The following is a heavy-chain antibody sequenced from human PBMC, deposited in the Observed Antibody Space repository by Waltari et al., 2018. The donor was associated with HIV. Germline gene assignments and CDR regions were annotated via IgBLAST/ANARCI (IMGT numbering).Heavy chain of an antibody. Sequence: HVQLVEAGGGVVHSGRSLRLSWAAAGFPFSAYDIDWVSQAPGKGLAWVAVISYDGGNKYYADSVKGRFTISRDNSNNTLYLQMNSLRAEDTAVYYCAKVKPDYGDYLYYFDYWGQGTLATVSS. CDR2: ISYDGGNK. D-gene: IGHD4-17*01. CDR3: AKVKPDYGDYLYYFDY. J-gene: IGHJ4*02. CDR1: GFPFSAYD. V-gene: IGHV3-30*18.